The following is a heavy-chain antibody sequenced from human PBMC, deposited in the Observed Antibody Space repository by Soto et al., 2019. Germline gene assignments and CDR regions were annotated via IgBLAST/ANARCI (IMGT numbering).Heavy chain of an antibody. CDR1: GFTFSSYW. D-gene: IGHD3-3*01. V-gene: IGHV3-74*01. CDR3: ARPICGVPPRYDSFDI. Sequence: EVQLVESGGGLVQPGGSLRLSCAASGFTFSSYWMHWVRQAPGKGLVWVSRINSDGSSTSYADSVKGRFTIHRDNAKNTLYLQMNSLRAEDTAVYYCARPICGVPPRYDSFDIWGQGTMVTVSS. J-gene: IGHJ3*02. CDR2: INSDGSST.